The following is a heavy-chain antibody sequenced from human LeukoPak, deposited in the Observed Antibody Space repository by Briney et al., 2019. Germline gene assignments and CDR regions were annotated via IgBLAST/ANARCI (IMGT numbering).Heavy chain of an antibody. CDR2: IYYSGST. D-gene: IGHD3-3*01. CDR3: ARGDFCSKSNCYLRPMDV. Sequence: SETLSLTCTVSGGSISDYYWNWIRQPPGKGLEWIGYIYYSGSTTYNPSLKSRVTMSVDTAKNQFSLKLRSVTVADTAVYFCARGDFCSKSNCYLRPMDVWGKGTTVTVSS. J-gene: IGHJ6*03. V-gene: IGHV4-59*01. CDR1: GGSISDYY.